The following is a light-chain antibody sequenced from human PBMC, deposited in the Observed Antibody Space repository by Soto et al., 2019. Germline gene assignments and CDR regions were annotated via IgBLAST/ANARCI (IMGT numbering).Light chain of an antibody. CDR1: QDIGSH. Sequence: GDTVTIPCRASQDIGSHLAWYQQKPGTVPNLLIYVASTLQSGVPSRFSGSGSGTEFTLTINSLQPEDFATYYCQQFGSYPLTFGGGTEVEIK. CDR2: VAS. V-gene: IGKV1-9*01. J-gene: IGKJ4*01. CDR3: QQFGSYPLT.